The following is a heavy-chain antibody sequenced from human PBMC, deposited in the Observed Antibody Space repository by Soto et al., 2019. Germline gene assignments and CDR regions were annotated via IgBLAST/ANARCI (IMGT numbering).Heavy chain of an antibody. Sequence: KPSETLSLTCTVYGGSFSCYYWSWIRQPPGKGLEWIGEINHSGSTNYNPSLKSRVTISVDTSKNQFSLKLSSVTAADTAVYYCARGPLLRRVRTXYYGSGTVETSPYGMDVWGQGTTVTVSS. CDR2: INHSGST. V-gene: IGHV4-34*01. CDR3: ARGPLLRRVRTXYYGSGTVETSPYGMDV. CDR1: GGSFSCYY. J-gene: IGHJ6*02. D-gene: IGHD3-10*01.